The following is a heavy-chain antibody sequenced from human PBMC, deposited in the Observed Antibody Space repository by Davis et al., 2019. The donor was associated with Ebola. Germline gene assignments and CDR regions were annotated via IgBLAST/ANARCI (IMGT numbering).Heavy chain of an antibody. J-gene: IGHJ4*02. Sequence: SETLSPTCTVPGGSISSSSYYWGWIRQPPGKGLEWIGSIYYGGSTYYNPPLKSRVTISVDTSKNQFSLKLSSVTAADTAVYYCARLNTMIVVGGGLDYWGQGTLVTVSS. CDR2: IYYGGST. CDR1: GGSISSSSYY. CDR3: ARLNTMIVVGGGLDY. D-gene: IGHD3-22*01. V-gene: IGHV4-39*01.